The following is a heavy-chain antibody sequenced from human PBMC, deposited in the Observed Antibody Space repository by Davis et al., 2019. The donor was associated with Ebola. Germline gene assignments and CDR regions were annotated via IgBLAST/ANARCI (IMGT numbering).Heavy chain of an antibody. J-gene: IGHJ4*02. V-gene: IGHV4-31*03. D-gene: IGHD2-15*01. CDR3: ARAESEFSGGAPDY. CDR1: GGSISSGGYY. Sequence: MPSETLSLTCTVSGGSISSGGYYWSWIRQHPGKGLEWIGYIYYSGSTYYNPSLQSRVTISVDTSKNQFSLKLSSVTAADTAVYYCARAESEFSGGAPDYWGQGTLVTVSS. CDR2: IYYSGST.